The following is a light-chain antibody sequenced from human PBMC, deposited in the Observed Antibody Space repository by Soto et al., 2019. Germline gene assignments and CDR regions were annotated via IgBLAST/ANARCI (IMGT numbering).Light chain of an antibody. Sequence: QSALTQPRSASGSPGQSITISCTGTSSDVGGYNYVSWYQQQPAKAPKLIIFDVSKRPSGVPNRFACSKSGNTASLTISGLRAEDEAYYYCCSYVGRNTYVFGTGTKVTVL. CDR3: CSYVGRNTYV. CDR1: SSDVGGYNY. J-gene: IGLJ1*01. CDR2: DVS. V-gene: IGLV2-11*01.